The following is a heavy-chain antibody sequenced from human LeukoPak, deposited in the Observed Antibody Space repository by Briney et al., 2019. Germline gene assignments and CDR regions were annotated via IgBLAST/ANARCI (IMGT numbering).Heavy chain of an antibody. V-gene: IGHV1-46*01. CDR1: GYAFSGSY. CDR2: INPSGGST. D-gene: IGHD5-18*01. CDR3: ARVDTNWFDP. Sequence: ASVKVSCKASGYAFSGSYLHWVRQAPGQGLEWMGIINPSGGSTSYAQKFQGRVTMTRDTSTSTVYMELSSLRSEDTAVYYCARVDTNWFDPWGQGTLVTVSS. J-gene: IGHJ5*02.